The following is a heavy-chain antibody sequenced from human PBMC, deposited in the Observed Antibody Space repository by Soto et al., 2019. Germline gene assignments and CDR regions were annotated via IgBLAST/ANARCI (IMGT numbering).Heavy chain of an antibody. V-gene: IGHV3-48*03. CDR3: ARDLPLTWLHAFDI. CDR2: ISSSGSTI. D-gene: IGHD5-18*01. CDR1: GFTFSSYE. J-gene: IGHJ3*02. Sequence: GGSLRLSCAASGFTFSSYEMNWVRQSPGKGLEWVSYISSSGSTIYYADSVKGRFTISRDNAKNSLYLQMNSLRAEDTAVYYCARDLPLTWLHAFDIWGQGTMVTVSS.